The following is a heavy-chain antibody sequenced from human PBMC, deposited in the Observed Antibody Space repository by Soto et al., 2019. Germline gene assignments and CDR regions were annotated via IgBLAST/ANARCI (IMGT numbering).Heavy chain of an antibody. CDR1: GYTLTELS. V-gene: IGHV1-24*01. D-gene: IGHD3-16*02. Sequence: ASVKVSCKVSGYTLTELSMHWVRQSPGKGLEWMGGFDPEDGETIYAQKFQGRVTMTEDTSTDTAYMELSSLRSEDTAVYYCATPIVATTGYDYIWGSYQNWGQGTLVTVSS. CDR2: FDPEDGET. J-gene: IGHJ4*02. CDR3: ATPIVATTGYDYIWGSYQN.